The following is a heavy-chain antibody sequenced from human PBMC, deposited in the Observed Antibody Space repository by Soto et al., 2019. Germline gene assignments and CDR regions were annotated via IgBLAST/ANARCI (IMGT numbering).Heavy chain of an antibody. D-gene: IGHD4-17*01. CDR1: GFAFGFYE. CDR2: ISTGDDAT. CDR3: VRDGYGDPYYYYGMDA. V-gene: IGHV3-48*03. J-gene: IGHJ6*02. Sequence: PGGSLRLSCEASGFAFGFYEMNWVRQAPGKGLEWISYISTGDDATYYADPVKGRFTISRDNARNSLYVQMNSLRAEDTAVYYCVRDGYGDPYYYYGMDAWGQGTTVTVSS.